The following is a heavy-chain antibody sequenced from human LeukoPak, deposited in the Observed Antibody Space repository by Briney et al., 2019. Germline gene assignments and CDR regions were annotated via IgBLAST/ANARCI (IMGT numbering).Heavy chain of an antibody. V-gene: IGHV4-34*01. CDR3: ARRDYYGSGFEFDP. D-gene: IGHD3-10*01. J-gene: IGHJ5*02. CDR2: INHSGST. Sequence: ASETLSLTCAVYGGSFSGYYWSWIRQPPGKGLEWLGEINHSGSTNYNPSLKSRVTISVDTSKNQFSLKLSSVTAADTAVYYCARRDYYGSGFEFDPWGQGTLVTVSS. CDR1: GGSFSGYY.